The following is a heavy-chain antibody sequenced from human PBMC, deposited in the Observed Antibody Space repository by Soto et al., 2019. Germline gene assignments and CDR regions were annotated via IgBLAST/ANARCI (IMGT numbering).Heavy chain of an antibody. CDR3: ARVEYRNYYFSGMDV. Sequence: GESLKISCKGSGYSFTSYWIGWVRQMPGKGLEWMGIIYPGDSDTRYSPSFQGQVTISADKSISTAYLQWSSLKASDTAMFYCARVEYRNYYFSGMDVWGQGTTVTVSS. CDR1: GYSFTSYW. CDR2: IYPGDSDT. D-gene: IGHD2-2*02. V-gene: IGHV5-51*01. J-gene: IGHJ6*02.